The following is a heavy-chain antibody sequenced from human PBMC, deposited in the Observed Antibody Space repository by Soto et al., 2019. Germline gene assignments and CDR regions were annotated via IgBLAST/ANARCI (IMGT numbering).Heavy chain of an antibody. CDR2: IVPLSGTP. CDR3: ARDWRQMSRGGFFDY. J-gene: IGHJ4*02. CDR1: GGNSNSYS. V-gene: IGHV1-69*06. D-gene: IGHD3-16*01. Sequence: QARLVQSGAEVKKPGSSVKLSCKVSGGNSNSYSIAWVRQAPGQGLQWLGTIVPLSGTPNHAQQFQARVTLTADTSTNTAYLELSSLRSEDTAIYYCARDWRQMSRGGFFDYWGQGSLVTISS.